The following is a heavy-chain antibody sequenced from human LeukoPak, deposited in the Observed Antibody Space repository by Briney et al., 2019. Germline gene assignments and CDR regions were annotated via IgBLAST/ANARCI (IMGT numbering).Heavy chain of an antibody. CDR1: GFTFSSYA. Sequence: GGSLRLSCAASGFTFSSYAMSWVRQAPGKGLEWVSAISGSGGSTYYADSVKGRFTISRDNSKNSLYLQMNSLRAEDTALYYCARGFDGNFDYWGQGTLVTVSP. D-gene: IGHD3-9*01. J-gene: IGHJ4*02. CDR2: ISGSGGST. V-gene: IGHV3-23*01. CDR3: ARGFDGNFDY.